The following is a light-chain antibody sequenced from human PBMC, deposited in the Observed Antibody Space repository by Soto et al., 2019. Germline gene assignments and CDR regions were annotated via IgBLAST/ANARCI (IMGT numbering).Light chain of an antibody. CDR2: GAS. Sequence: EIVLTQSPGTLSLSPGEGATLSCRASQSVSSSYLAWYQQKPGQAPRLLIYGASSRATGIPDRFSGGGSGTYFTLTISRLDPDDLAVYYCQQYDNSPWTFGQGTKVEIK. V-gene: IGKV3-20*01. J-gene: IGKJ1*01. CDR3: QQYDNSPWT. CDR1: QSVSSSY.